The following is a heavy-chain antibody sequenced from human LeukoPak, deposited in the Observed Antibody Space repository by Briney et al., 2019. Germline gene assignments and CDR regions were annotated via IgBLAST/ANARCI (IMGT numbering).Heavy chain of an antibody. V-gene: IGHV3-23*01. CDR2: ITSRGEST. Sequence: GWSLRLSCAASGFTFSIYAMSWVRQAPGKGLQWVSSITSRGESTWYVDSVKGGFTITRDNSENTLYLQMHSLRAEDTAVYYCARDRPNYYGSDGHYYRRDGDYWGRGTLVSVSS. CDR1: GFTFSIYA. J-gene: IGHJ4*02. CDR3: ARDRPNYYGSDGHYYRRDGDY. D-gene: IGHD3-22*01.